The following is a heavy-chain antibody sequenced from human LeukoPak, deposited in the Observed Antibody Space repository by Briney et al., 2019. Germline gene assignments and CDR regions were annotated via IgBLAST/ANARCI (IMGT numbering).Heavy chain of an antibody. CDR3: ARDLQWFGEPQWSFDI. D-gene: IGHD3-10*01. CDR2: IYHSGST. V-gene: IGHV4-38-2*02. J-gene: IGHJ3*02. Sequence: PSETLSLTCTVSGYSISSGYYWDWIRQPPGKGLEWIGSIYHSGSTYYNPSLKSRVTISVDTSKNQFSLKLSSVTAADTAVYYCARDLQWFGEPQWSFDIWGQGTMVTVSS. CDR1: GYSISSGYY.